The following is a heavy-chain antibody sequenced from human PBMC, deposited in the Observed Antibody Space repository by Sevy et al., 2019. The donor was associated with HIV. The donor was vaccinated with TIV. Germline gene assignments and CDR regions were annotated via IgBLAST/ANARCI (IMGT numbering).Heavy chain of an antibody. V-gene: IGHV5-51*01. CDR3: ARGARGTLPSYYYYTLNV. J-gene: IGHJ6*02. D-gene: IGHD1-1*01. CDR1: GYRFADYW. Sequence: GESLKISCKGSGYRFADYWIDWVRQMPGKGLEYMGIIYPGDSDTRYSPPFQGQVTISVDKSINTAYLQWSSLKASDTAIYYCARGARGTLPSYYYYTLNVWGQGTTVTVSS. CDR2: IYPGDSDT.